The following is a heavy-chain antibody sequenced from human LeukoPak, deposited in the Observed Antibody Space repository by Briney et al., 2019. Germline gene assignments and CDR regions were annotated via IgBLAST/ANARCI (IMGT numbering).Heavy chain of an antibody. CDR1: GFTFSSYS. CDR2: ISSSSNK. D-gene: IGHD4-17*01. CDR3: ARDSAYGAIDP. Sequence: GGSLRLSCAASGFTFSSYSMNWVRQAPGKGLEWVSSISSSSNKYYADSVKGRFTISRDNSKNTLYLQMNSLRAEDTAVYYCARDSAYGAIDPWGQGTLVTVSS. V-gene: IGHV3-21*04. J-gene: IGHJ5*02.